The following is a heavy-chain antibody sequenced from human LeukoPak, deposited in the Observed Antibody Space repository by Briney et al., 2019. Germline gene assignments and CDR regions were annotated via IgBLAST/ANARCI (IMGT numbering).Heavy chain of an antibody. CDR1: GGSISSGGYY. V-gene: IGHV4-31*03. CDR2: IYYSGST. D-gene: IGHD7-27*01. CDR3: ARGNWGYWFDP. J-gene: IGHJ5*02. Sequence: SQTLSLTCTVSGGSISSGGYYWSWIRQHPGKGLEWIGYIYYSGSTYYNPSLKSRVTISIDTSKNQFSLKLSSVTAADTAVYYCARGNWGYWFDPWGQGTLVTVSS.